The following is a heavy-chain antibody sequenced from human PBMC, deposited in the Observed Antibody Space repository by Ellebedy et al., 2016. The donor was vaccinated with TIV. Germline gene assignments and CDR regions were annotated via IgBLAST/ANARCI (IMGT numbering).Heavy chain of an antibody. J-gene: IGHJ4*02. CDR1: GYTFTNYG. D-gene: IGHD2-15*01. CDR3: TRDRFGVVAPTYFDD. CDR2: ISTYRGDT. Sequence: ASVKVSCKTSGYTFTNYGISWVRQAPGQGLEWMGWISTYRGDTKYAKKFQGRVTMTTDASTTTGYMELRSPRSNDTAVYYCTRDRFGVVAPTYFDDWGQGTLVTVSS. V-gene: IGHV1-18*01.